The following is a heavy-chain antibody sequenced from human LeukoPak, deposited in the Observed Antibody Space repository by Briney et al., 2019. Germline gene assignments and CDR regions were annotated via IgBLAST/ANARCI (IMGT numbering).Heavy chain of an antibody. V-gene: IGHV4-30-4*08. D-gene: IGHD4-23*01. CDR1: GGSISSGDYY. CDR3: ARERATTTVVVFDY. J-gene: IGHJ4*02. Sequence: SETLSLTCTVSGGSISSGDYYWSRIRQPPGKGLEWIGYIYYSGSTYYNPSLKSRVTISVDTSKNQFSLKLSSVTAADTAVYYCARERATTTVVVFDYWGQGTLVTVSS. CDR2: IYYSGST.